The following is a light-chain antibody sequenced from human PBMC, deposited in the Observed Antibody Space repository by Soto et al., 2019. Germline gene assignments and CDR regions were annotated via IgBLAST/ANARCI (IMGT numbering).Light chain of an antibody. CDR2: EDS. CDR3: SSYTSSSTDV. J-gene: IGLJ1*01. CDR1: SSDVGSYNL. V-gene: IGLV2-14*02. Sequence: QSALTQPASVSGSPGQSIIISCTGISSDVGSYNLVSWYQHHPGKAPKVMIYEDSRRPSGVSDRFSGSKSGTTASLTISGLQPEDEADYYCSSYTSSSTDVFGTGTKVTVL.